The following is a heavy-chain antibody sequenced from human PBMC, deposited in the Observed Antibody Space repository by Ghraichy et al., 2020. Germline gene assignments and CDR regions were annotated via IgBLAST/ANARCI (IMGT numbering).Heavy chain of an antibody. Sequence: SETLSLTCTVSGGSISSSSYYWGWIRQPPGKGLEWIGSIYYSGSTYYNPSLKSRVTISVDTSKNQFSLKLSSVTAADTAVYYCARQGLGEKYAFDIWGQGTMVTVSS. J-gene: IGHJ3*02. CDR1: GGSISSSSYY. D-gene: IGHD6-19*01. CDR2: IYYSGST. CDR3: ARQGLGEKYAFDI. V-gene: IGHV4-39*01.